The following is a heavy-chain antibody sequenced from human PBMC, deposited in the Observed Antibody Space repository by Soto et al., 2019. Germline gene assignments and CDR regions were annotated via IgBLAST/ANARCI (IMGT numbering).Heavy chain of an antibody. D-gene: IGHD6-13*01. V-gene: IGHV3-30-3*01. CDR1: GFTFSSYA. Sequence: GGSLRLSCAASGFTFSSYAMHWVRQAPGKGLEWVAVISYDGSNKYYADSVKGRFTISRDNSKNTLYLQMNSLRAEDTAAYYCARVGTPLVNYYYGMDVWGQGTTVTVSS. CDR3: ARVGTPLVNYYYGMDV. J-gene: IGHJ6*02. CDR2: ISYDGSNK.